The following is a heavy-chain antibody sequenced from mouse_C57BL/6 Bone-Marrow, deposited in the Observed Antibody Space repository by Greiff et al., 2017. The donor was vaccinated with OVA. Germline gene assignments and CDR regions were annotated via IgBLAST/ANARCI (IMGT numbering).Heavy chain of an antibody. J-gene: IGHJ4*01. CDR1: GYTFPSYW. D-gene: IGHD1-1*01. Sequence: QVQLQQPGAELVKPGASVKLSCKASGYTFPSYWMHWVKPRPGRGLGWIGRIDPNSGGTKYNEKFKSKATLTVDKPSSTAYMQLSSLTSEDSAVYYCARETGHYYGSSHGAMDYWGQGTSVTVSS. CDR2: IDPNSGGT. V-gene: IGHV1-72*01. CDR3: ARETGHYYGSSHGAMDY.